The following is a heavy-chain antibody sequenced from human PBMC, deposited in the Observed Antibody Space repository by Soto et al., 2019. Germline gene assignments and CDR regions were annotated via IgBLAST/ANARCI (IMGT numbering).Heavy chain of an antibody. CDR3: ARSVATITPCGYYYYYMYV. J-gene: IGHJ6*03. V-gene: IGHV1-8*01. CDR2: MNPNSGNT. CDR1: GYTFTSYD. Sequence: ASVKVACKASGYTFTSYDINWVRQATGQGLEWMGWMNPNSGNTGYAQKFQGRVTMTRNTSISTAYMELSSLRSEDTAVYYCARSVATITPCGYYYYYMYVWGKGTTVTISS. D-gene: IGHD5-12*01.